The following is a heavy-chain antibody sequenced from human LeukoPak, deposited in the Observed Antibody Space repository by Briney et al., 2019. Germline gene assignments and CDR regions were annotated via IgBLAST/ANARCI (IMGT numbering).Heavy chain of an antibody. CDR2: INHSGST. V-gene: IGHV4-34*01. CDR1: GGSFSGYY. CDR3: ARGTYGSGSYYYYYGMDV. J-gene: IGHJ6*02. D-gene: IGHD3-10*01. Sequence: SETLSLTCAVYGGSFSGYYWSWIRHPPGKGLEWIGEINHSGSTNYNPSLKSRFTISVDTSKNQFSLKLSSVPAADTAVYYCARGTYGSGSYYYYYGMDVWGQGTTVTVSS.